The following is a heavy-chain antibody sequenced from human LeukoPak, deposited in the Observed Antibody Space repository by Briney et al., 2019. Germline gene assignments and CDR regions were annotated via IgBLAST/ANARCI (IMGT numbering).Heavy chain of an antibody. J-gene: IGHJ4*02. CDR2: ISSRSSTI. CDR1: GFTFSNFN. Sequence: GGSLRLSCAASGFTFSNFNMHWVRQAPGKGLEWLSYISSRSSTIYYADSVKGRFTVSRDNAMSSLYLQMSSLRDEDTAVYYCAKDPYVYVWGSYRSNWGQGTLVTVSS. CDR3: AKDPYVYVWGSYRSN. D-gene: IGHD3-16*02. V-gene: IGHV3-48*02.